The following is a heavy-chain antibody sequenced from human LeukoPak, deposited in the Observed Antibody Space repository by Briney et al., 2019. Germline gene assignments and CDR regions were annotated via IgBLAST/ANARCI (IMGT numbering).Heavy chain of an antibody. CDR1: GGSISSYY. Sequence: KPSETLSLTRTVSGGSISSYYWSWIRQPPGKGLEWIGYIYYSGSTNYNPSLKSRVTISVDTSKNQFSLKLSSVTAADTAVYYCAKLDYGDYFWYFDLWGRGTLVTVSS. CDR3: AKLDYGDYFWYFDL. J-gene: IGHJ2*01. CDR2: IYYSGST. D-gene: IGHD4-17*01. V-gene: IGHV4-59*01.